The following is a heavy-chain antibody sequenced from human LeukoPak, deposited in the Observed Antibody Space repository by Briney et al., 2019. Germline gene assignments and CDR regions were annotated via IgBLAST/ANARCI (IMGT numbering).Heavy chain of an antibody. CDR2: IYNSGST. CDR3: ARNRLYGSGSGDFDY. Sequence: SQTLSLTCTVSGGSISSGGYYWSWIRQPPGKGLEWIGYIYNSGSTNYSPSLKSRVTISVDTSKNQFSLRLSSVTPADTAVYYCARNRLYGSGSGDFDYWGQGTLVTVSS. D-gene: IGHD3-10*01. CDR1: GGSISSGGYY. J-gene: IGHJ4*02. V-gene: IGHV4-61*08.